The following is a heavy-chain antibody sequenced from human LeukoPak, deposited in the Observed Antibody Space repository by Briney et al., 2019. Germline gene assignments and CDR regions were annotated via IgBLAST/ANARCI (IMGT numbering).Heavy chain of an antibody. J-gene: IGHJ3*02. CDR1: GGTFSSYA. CDR2: IIPIFGTA. CDR3: AREGDSVVPAAIPLSAFDI. V-gene: IGHV1-69*13. Sequence: SVKVSCKASGGTFSSYAISWVRQAPGQGLEWMGGIIPIFGTANYAQEFQGRVTITADESTSTAYMELSSLRSEDTAVYYCAREGDSVVPAAIPLSAFDIWGQGTMVTVSS. D-gene: IGHD2-2*01.